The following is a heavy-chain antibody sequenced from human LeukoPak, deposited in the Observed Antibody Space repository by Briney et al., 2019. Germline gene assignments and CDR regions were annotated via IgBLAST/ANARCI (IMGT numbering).Heavy chain of an antibody. J-gene: IGHJ4*02. D-gene: IGHD1/OR15-1a*01. CDR3: AKLEQEDYFDY. Sequence: GGSLRLSCAASGFTFSSYAMSWVRQAPGKGLEWVSAISGSGGRTYYADSVKGRFTISRDNSKTTLYLQMNSLRAEDTAVYYCAKLEQEDYFDYWGQGTLVTVSS. V-gene: IGHV3-23*01. CDR2: ISGSGGRT. CDR1: GFTFSSYA.